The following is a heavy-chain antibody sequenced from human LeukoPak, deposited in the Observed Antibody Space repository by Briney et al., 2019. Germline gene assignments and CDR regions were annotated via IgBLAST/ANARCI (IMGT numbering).Heavy chain of an antibody. CDR3: ARGEDPKRYYYYGMDV. J-gene: IGHJ6*02. V-gene: IGHV3-13*01. CDR2: IGTAGDT. Sequence: GGSLRLSCAASGFTFSNYDMPWVRQATGKGLEWVSTIGTAGDTYYSGSVKGRFTISRENAKNSLYLQMNSLRAGDTAVYYCARGEDPKRYYYYGMDVWGQGTTVTVSS. CDR1: GFTFSNYD.